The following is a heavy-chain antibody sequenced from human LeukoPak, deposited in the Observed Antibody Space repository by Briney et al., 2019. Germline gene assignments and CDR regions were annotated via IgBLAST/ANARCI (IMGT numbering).Heavy chain of an antibody. D-gene: IGHD3-10*01. J-gene: IGHJ4*02. V-gene: IGHV3-30*04. CDR1: GFTFSRYA. CDR2: ISYDGSEK. Sequence: GGSLRLSCAASGFTFSRYAMHWVRQAPGKGLEWVAAISYDGSEKYYADSVKGRFTISRDNSKNTLYLQMNSLRAEDTAVYYCARVYYGSGSYSFDYWGQGTLVTVSS. CDR3: ARVYYGSGSYSFDY.